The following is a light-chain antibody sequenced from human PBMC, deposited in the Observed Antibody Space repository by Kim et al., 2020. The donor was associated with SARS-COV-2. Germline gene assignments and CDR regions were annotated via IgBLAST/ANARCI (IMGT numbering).Light chain of an antibody. CDR3: QQANSFPIT. V-gene: IGKV1-12*01. CDR2: AAS. CDR1: QGSSSW. J-gene: IGKJ5*01. Sequence: AFVGDRVTLTCRASQGSSSWLAWYQQKPEKAPKLLIYAASSLQIGVPSRFSGSGSGTDFTLSISSLQPEDFATYYCQQANSFPITFGQGTRLEIK.